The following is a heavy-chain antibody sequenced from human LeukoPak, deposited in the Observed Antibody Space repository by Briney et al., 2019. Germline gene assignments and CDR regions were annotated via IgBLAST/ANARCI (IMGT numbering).Heavy chain of an antibody. CDR2: IYPGDSDT. CDR3: ARQTGYSYGYAFDI. Sequence: GESLKISCKGSGYTFTTYCIAWVRPMPGKGLEWMGIIYPGDSDTRYSPSFQGQVTISADKSISTAYLQWGSLKASDTAIYYCARQTGYSYGYAFDIWGQGTMVTVSS. CDR1: GYTFTTYC. V-gene: IGHV5-51*01. J-gene: IGHJ3*02. D-gene: IGHD5-18*01.